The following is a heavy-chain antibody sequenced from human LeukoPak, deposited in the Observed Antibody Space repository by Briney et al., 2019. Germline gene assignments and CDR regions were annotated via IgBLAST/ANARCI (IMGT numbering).Heavy chain of an antibody. J-gene: IGHJ4*02. V-gene: IGHV1-46*01. CDR2: INPSGGST. D-gene: IGHD5-18*01. CDR3: ARGRFPVDTAPAR. CDR1: GYTFTGYY. Sequence: ASVTVSCKASGYTFTGYYMHWVRQAPGQGLEWMGIINPSGGSTSYAQKFQGRVTMTRDMSTSTVYMELSSLRSEDTAVYYCARGRFPVDTAPARWGQGTLVTVSS.